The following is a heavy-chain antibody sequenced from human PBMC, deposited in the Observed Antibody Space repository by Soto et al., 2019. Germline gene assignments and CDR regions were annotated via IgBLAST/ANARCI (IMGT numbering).Heavy chain of an antibody. Sequence: SETLSLACIVSDGSISGYFWSWIRQPPGKGLEWIGYIHDTGSTNYNPSLKSRVTISLDTSKNQFSLKLSSVTAADTAVYYCARQEYYYYGMDVWAQRTTVTVSS. J-gene: IGHJ6*01. CDR2: IHDTGST. CDR3: ARQEYYYYGMDV. V-gene: IGHV4-59*08. CDR1: DGSISGYF.